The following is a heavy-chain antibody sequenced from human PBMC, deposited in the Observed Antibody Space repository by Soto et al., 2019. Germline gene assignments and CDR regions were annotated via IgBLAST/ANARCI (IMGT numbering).Heavy chain of an antibody. D-gene: IGHD6-13*01. CDR2: INPRVGST. CDR3: VTQVCLSRWQKEELQH. Sequence: CRVPGHTWTSYHMHSVRQAPGQGLEWMGIINPRVGSTSYAQKFHGRVTMNRDPSTRKVYKELSSLISEDTVVYYCVTQVCLSRWQKEELQHWGESVLVTV. J-gene: IGHJ1*01. CDR1: GHTWTSYH. V-gene: IGHV1-46*01.